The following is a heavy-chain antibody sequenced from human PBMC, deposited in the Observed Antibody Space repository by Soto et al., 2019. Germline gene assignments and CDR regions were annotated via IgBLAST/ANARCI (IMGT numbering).Heavy chain of an antibody. D-gene: IGHD1-20*01. J-gene: IGHJ6*03. CDR1: GFTVSGNY. V-gene: IGHV3-53*04. CDR2: IYSGGST. Sequence: PGGSLRLSCAASGFTVSGNYMSWVRQAPGKGLEWVSVIYSGGSTYYADSVKGRFTISRHNSKNTLYLQMNSLRAEDTAVYYCARCITGTYYYYMDVWGKGTTVTVSS. CDR3: ARCITGTYYYYMDV.